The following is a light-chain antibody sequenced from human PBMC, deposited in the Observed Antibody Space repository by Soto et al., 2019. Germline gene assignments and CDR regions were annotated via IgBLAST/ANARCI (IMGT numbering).Light chain of an antibody. V-gene: IGLV2-14*03. Sequence: QSVLPQPASVSGSPGQSITISCTGTSSDVGGSDYVSWYQHHPDKAPKLVISDVSNRPSGVSYRFSGSKSGNTASLTISGLQAEDEAIYYCSSHTNTNSYVFGTGTKVTVL. CDR1: SSDVGGSDY. CDR2: DVS. J-gene: IGLJ1*01. CDR3: SSHTNTNSYV.